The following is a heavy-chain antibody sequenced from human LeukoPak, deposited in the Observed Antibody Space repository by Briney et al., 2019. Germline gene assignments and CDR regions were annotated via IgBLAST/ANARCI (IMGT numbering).Heavy chain of an antibody. D-gene: IGHD2-21*01. Sequence: GGSLRLSCAASGFTFSSYAMSWVRQAPEKGLEFVSGIYENGGTTYYADSVKGRFSISRDNSKNTLYLQMASLRGEDTAVYYCAKDFRIGYSAHFDYWGQGAPVTVSS. CDR3: AKDFRIGYSAHFDY. V-gene: IGHV3-23*01. CDR2: IYENGGTT. J-gene: IGHJ4*02. CDR1: GFTFSSYA.